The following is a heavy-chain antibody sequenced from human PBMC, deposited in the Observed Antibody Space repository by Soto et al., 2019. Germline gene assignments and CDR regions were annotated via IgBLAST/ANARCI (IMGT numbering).Heavy chain of an antibody. Sequence: GASVKVSCKASGYTFTSYGNTWVRQAPGQGLEWMGWISADNGNTDYAQKFQGRVTMTTDTSTNTAYVELRSLRSDDTAVYYCARDRLRGYDSSGFYSWGQGTMVTVSS. V-gene: IGHV1-18*01. D-gene: IGHD3-22*01. CDR2: ISADNGNT. CDR1: GYTFTSYG. J-gene: IGHJ4*02. CDR3: ARDRLRGYDSSGFYS.